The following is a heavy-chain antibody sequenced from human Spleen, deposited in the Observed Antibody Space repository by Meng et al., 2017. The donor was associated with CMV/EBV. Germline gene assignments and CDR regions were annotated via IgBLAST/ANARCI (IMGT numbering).Heavy chain of an antibody. D-gene: IGHD3-9*01. CDR1: GFSFSSYA. CDR3: TRGDDILTGYPEYGMDV. V-gene: IGHV3-49*04. CDR2: IRSKAYGGTT. J-gene: IGHJ6*02. Sequence: GGSLRLSCAASGFSFSSYAMNWVRQAPGKGLEWVTLIRSKAYGGTTEYVASVKGRFTISRDDSKGIAYLQMNSLKTEDTAVYYCTRGDDILTGYPEYGMDVWGHGTTVTVSS.